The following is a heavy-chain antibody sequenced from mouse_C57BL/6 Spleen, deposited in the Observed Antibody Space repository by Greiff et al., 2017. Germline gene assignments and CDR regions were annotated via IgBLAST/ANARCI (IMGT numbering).Heavy chain of an antibody. CDR3: ARRGSYYYGSSEFAY. CDR1: GYTFTSYW. J-gene: IGHJ3*01. Sequence: VQLQQPGAELVKPGASVKMSCKASGYTFTSYWITWVKQRPGQGLEWIGDIYPGSGSTNYNEKFKSKATLTVDTSSSTAYMQLSSLTSEDSAVYYCARRGSYYYGSSEFAYWGQGTLVTVSA. V-gene: IGHV1-55*01. D-gene: IGHD1-1*01. CDR2: IYPGSGST.